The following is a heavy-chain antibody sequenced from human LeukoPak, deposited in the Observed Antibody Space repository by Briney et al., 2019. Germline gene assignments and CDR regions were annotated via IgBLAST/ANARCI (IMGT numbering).Heavy chain of an antibody. V-gene: IGHV3-33*01. D-gene: IGHD3-3*01. CDR2: IWYDGSNK. Sequence: GGSLRLSCAASGFTFSSYGMHWVRQAPGKGLEWVAVIWYDGSNKYYADSVKGRFTISRDNAKNTLYLQMNSLRAEDTAVYYCARDEDWSGYYGAFDIWGQGTMVTVSS. CDR3: ARDEDWSGYYGAFDI. CDR1: GFTFSSYG. J-gene: IGHJ3*02.